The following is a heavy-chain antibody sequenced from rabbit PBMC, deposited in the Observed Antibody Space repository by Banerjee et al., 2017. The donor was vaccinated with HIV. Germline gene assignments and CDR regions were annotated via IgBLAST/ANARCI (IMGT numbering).Heavy chain of an antibody. J-gene: IGHJ6*01. Sequence: QSLEESGGDLVKPGASLTLTCTASGFSFSSDYYMCWVRQTPGKGLEWIASIYTGGSGITYYASWAKGRFTISKTSSTTVTLQMTSLTAADTATYFCARNNATGTTYDLWGPGTLVTVS. D-gene: IGHD7-1*01. V-gene: IGHV1S40*01. CDR3: ARNNATGTTYDL. CDR1: GFSFSSDYY. CDR2: IYTGGSGIT.